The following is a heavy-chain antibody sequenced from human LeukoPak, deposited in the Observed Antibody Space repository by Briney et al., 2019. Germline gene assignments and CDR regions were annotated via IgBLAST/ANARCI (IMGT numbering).Heavy chain of an antibody. J-gene: IGHJ3*02. V-gene: IGHV3-33*01. CDR2: IWYDGSNK. D-gene: IGHD1-14*01. CDR3: AREIEPNDAFDI. CDR1: GFTFSSYG. Sequence: GGSLRLSCAASGFTFSSYGMHWVRQAPGKGLEWVAVIWYDGSNKYYADSVKGRFTISRDNSKNTLYLQMNSLRAEDTAVYYCAREIEPNDAFDIWGQGTMVTVSS.